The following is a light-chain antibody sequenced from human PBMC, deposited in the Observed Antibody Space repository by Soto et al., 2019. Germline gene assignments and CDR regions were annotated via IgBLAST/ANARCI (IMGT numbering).Light chain of an antibody. J-gene: IGKJ4*01. CDR2: GVS. CDR1: QSVRSTY. CDR3: QQYGDWPLT. V-gene: IGKV3-15*01. Sequence: EIVMTQSPVTLSVSPGERATLSCMASQSVRSTYLAWYRQKPGQAPRLLIFGVSNRAAGIPARFSGSGSGTEFTLTISSLQSEDFAVYYCQQYGDWPLTFGGGTKVDIK.